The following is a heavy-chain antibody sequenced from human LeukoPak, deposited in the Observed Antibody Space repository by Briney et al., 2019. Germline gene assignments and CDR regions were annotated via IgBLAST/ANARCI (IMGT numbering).Heavy chain of an antibody. CDR1: GGSISSGGYS. V-gene: IGHV4-61*08. J-gene: IGHJ6*02. Sequence: NPSETLSLTCTVSGGSISSGGYSWSWIRQPPGKGLEWIGYIYYSGSTNYNPSLKSRVTISVDTSKNQFSLKLSSVTAADTAVYYCARDKYSGYEHYYGMDVRGQGTTVTVSS. D-gene: IGHD5-12*01. CDR2: IYYSGST. CDR3: ARDKYSGYEHYYGMDV.